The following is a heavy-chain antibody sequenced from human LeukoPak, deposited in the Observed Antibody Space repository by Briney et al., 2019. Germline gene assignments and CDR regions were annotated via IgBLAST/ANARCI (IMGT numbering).Heavy chain of an antibody. J-gene: IGHJ3*02. CDR2: ISGSGGST. V-gene: IGHV3-23*01. CDR1: GFTFSSYA. Sequence: GGSLRLSCAASGFTFSSYAMSWVRQAPGKGLEWVSAISGSGGSTYYADSVKGRFTISRDNSKNTLYLQMNSLRAEDTAVYYCAKDLRPYIVGATDAFDIWGQGTMVTVSS. D-gene: IGHD1-26*01. CDR3: AKDLRPYIVGATDAFDI.